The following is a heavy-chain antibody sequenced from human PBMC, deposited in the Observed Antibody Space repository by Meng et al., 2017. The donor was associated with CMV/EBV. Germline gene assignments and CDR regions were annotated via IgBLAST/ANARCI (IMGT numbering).Heavy chain of an antibody. CDR2: ISSSSSYI. V-gene: IGHV3-21*01. CDR3: ARDAKYYYDSSGYPSTGRGIDP. D-gene: IGHD3-22*01. CDR1: GFTFSSYS. J-gene: IGHJ5*02. Sequence: LKISWAASGFTFSSYSMNWVRQAPGKGLEWVSSISSSSSYIYYADSVKGRFTISRDNAKNSLYLQMNSLRAEDTAVYYCARDAKYYYDSSGYPSTGRGIDPWGQGTLVTVSS.